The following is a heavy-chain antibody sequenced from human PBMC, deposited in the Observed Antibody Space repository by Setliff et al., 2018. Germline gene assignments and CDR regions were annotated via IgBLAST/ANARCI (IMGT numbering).Heavy chain of an antibody. Sequence: GASVKVSCKASGYPFTSNSMHWVRQAPGQGLEWMGWISPYSGESNYAQKFQDRLTVTADTSTKTTYMELRSLTSDDTAVYFCTRSRAPRVVLAADFDLWGQGTLVTVSS. V-gene: IGHV1-18*01. CDR2: ISPYSGES. CDR1: GYPFTSNS. D-gene: IGHD3-16*01. J-gene: IGHJ4*02. CDR3: TRSRAPRVVLAADFDL.